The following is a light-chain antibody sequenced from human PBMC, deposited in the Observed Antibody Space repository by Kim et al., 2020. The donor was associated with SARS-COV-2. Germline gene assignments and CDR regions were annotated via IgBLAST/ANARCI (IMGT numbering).Light chain of an antibody. Sequence: GQRITISGSGSSSNIGTNTVNWYQQLPETAPKRLIYINDRRPSGVPDRFSGSKSGTSASLTISGLQSEDEADYYCSTWDDSLGGSVFGTGTKVTVL. V-gene: IGLV1-44*01. CDR3: STWDDSLGGSV. CDR1: SSNIGTNT. CDR2: IND. J-gene: IGLJ1*01.